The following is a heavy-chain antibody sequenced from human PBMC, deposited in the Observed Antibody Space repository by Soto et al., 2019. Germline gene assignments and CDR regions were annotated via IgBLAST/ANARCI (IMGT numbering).Heavy chain of an antibody. CDR1: GFTFGDYA. D-gene: IGHD6-19*01. V-gene: IGHV3-49*03. CDR3: TRDLKIAVAGTDY. Sequence: LRLSCTASGFTFGDYAMSWFRQAPGKGLEWVGFIRSKAYGGTTEYAASVKGRFTISRDDSKSIAYLQMNSLKTEDTAVYYCTRDLKIAVAGTDYWGQGTLVTVSS. CDR2: IRSKAYGGTT. J-gene: IGHJ4*02.